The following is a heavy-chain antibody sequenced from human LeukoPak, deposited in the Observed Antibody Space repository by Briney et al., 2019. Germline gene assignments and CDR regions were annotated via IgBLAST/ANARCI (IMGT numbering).Heavy chain of an antibody. CDR3: ARSLDTSYAFYYYYCGMDV. CDR2: IYYSGST. Sequence: SETLSLTCTVSGGSISSGGYYWSWIRQHPGKGLEWIGYIYYSGSTYYNPSLKSRVTISVDTSKNQFSLKLSSVTAADTAVYYCARSLDTSYAFYYYYCGMDVWGQGTTVTVSS. V-gene: IGHV4-31*03. CDR1: GGSISSGGYY. D-gene: IGHD2-2*01. J-gene: IGHJ6*02.